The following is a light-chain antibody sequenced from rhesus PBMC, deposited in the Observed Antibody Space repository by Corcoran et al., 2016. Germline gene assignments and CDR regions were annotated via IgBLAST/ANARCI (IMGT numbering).Light chain of an antibody. Sequence: DVVMTQSPLSLSVTLGQPASISCNSSQSLVHSDGNTYLNWLHQKPGQPPRCIFYQVSNRDSRVPDKLRGSEAGTDFTRRITRVEAEDVGVYFCMQGSHWPPYTFGQGTKVEIK. CDR3: MQGSHWPPYT. J-gene: IGKJ2*01. CDR1: QSLVHSDGNTY. V-gene: IGKV2S9*01. CDR2: QVS.